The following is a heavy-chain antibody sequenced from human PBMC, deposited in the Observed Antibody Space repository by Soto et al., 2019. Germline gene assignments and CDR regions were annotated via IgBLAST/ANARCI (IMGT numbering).Heavy chain of an antibody. V-gene: IGHV4-30-4*01. D-gene: IGHD3-22*01. CDR2: ISYRGST. CDR1: GGSISSGDYY. J-gene: IGHJ1*01. CDR3: ARVYDSSGYSHFQH. Sequence: QVQLQESGPGLVKPSQTLSLTCTVSGGSISSGDYYWSWIRQPPGKGLEWIGYISYRGSTHYNPSLKSRVTISEDTSKNQFSLKLSSVTAAETAVYYCARVYDSSGYSHFQHWGQGTLVTVSS.